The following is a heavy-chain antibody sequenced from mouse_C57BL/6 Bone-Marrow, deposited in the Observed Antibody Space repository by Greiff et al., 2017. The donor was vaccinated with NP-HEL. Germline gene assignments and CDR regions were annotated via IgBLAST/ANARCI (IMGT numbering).Heavy chain of an antibody. D-gene: IGHD1-1*01. CDR2: IYPSDSET. Sequence: VQLQQPGAELVRPGSSVKLSCKASGYTFTSYWMDWVKQRPGQGLEWIGNIYPSDSETHYNQKFKDKATLTVDKSASTAYMQLSSLTSEDSAVYYCARCLLYGRFAYWGQGTLVTVSA. CDR3: ARCLLYGRFAY. CDR1: GYTFTSYW. J-gene: IGHJ3*01. V-gene: IGHV1-61*01.